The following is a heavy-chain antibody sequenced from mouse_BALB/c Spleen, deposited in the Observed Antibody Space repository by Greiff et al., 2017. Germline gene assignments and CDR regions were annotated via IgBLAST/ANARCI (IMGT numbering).Heavy chain of an antibody. CDR3: ASGDGYDLFAY. D-gene: IGHD2-2*01. CDR1: GFTFSSYA. V-gene: IGHV5-9-3*01. Sequence: EVQLVESGGGLVKPGGSLKLSCAASGFTFSSYAMSWVRQTPEKRLEWVATISSGGSYTYYPDSVKGRFTISRDNAKNTLYLQMSSLRSEDTAMYYCASGDGYDLFAYWGQGTLVTVSA. J-gene: IGHJ3*01. CDR2: ISSGGSYT.